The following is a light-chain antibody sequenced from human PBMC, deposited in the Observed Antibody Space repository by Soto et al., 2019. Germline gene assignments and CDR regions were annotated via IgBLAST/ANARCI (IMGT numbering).Light chain of an antibody. CDR3: QHYHGWPIT. CDR1: QSISSN. Sequence: IVMTESPAALSVSPGERATLSCRASQSISSNLAWYQQKPGQAPRLLIYGASTRATGIPARFSGSGSGTDFTLTIDRLEPEDFAVYYCQHYHGWPITFGQGTRLEIK. CDR2: GAS. J-gene: IGKJ5*01. V-gene: IGKV3-15*01.